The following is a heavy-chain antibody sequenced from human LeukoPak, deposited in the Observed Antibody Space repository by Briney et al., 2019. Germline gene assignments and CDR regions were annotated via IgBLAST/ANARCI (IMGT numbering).Heavy chain of an antibody. Sequence: GESLKISCKGSGYNFTSYWIGWVRQMPGKGLGWMGIIYPGDSDTRYSPSFKGQVTISADKSISTAYLQWSSLKASDTAMYYCARQGECLQYYYFDFWGQGTLVTVSS. V-gene: IGHV5-51*01. D-gene: IGHD5-24*01. CDR2: IYPGDSDT. CDR1: GYNFTSYW. CDR3: ARQGECLQYYYFDF. J-gene: IGHJ4*02.